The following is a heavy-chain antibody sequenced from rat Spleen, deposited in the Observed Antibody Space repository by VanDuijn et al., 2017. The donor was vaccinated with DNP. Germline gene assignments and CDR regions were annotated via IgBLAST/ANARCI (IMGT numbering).Heavy chain of an antibody. Sequence: EVQLVESGGGLVQPGRSLKLSCAASGFTFSNYGMAWVRQAPTKGLEWVTTISHDGSSTYYRNSVKGRFTISRDNAKSTLYLQMDSLKSEDTATYYCASRGGTGIFDYWGQGVMVTVSS. J-gene: IGHJ2*01. CDR2: ISHDGSST. V-gene: IGHV5-29*01. CDR1: GFTFSNYG. D-gene: IGHD1-4*01. CDR3: ASRGGTGIFDY.